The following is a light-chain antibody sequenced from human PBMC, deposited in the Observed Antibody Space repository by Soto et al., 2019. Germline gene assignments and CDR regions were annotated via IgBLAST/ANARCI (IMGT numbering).Light chain of an antibody. CDR1: SSDVGGYNY. CDR2: DVS. V-gene: IGLV2-11*01. Sequence: QSVLTQPRSVSGSPGQSVTISCTGTSSDVGGYNYVSWYQQHPGKAPKLMIYDVSKRPSGVPDRFSGSKSGNPASLTISGLQAEDEADYYCCSYAGSYTFDVVFGGGTKLTVL. J-gene: IGLJ2*01. CDR3: CSYAGSYTFDVV.